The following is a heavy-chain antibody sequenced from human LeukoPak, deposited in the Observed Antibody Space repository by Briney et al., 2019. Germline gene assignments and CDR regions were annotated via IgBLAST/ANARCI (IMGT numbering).Heavy chain of an antibody. V-gene: IGHV3-23*01. CDR2: ISGSGGST. CDR1: GFTFRSYA. J-gene: IGHJ3*02. Sequence: PGGSLRLSCAASGFTFRSYAMSWVRQAPGKGLEWVSAISGSGGSTYYADSVKGRFTISRDNSKNTLYLQMNSLSAEDTAVYYCAKALYYYDGSGYYSPYDAFDIWGQGTMVTVSS. CDR3: AKALYYYDGSGYYSPYDAFDI. D-gene: IGHD3-22*01.